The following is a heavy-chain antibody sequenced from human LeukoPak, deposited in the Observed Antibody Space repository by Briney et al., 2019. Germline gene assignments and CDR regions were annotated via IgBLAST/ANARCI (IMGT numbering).Heavy chain of an antibody. J-gene: IGHJ6*02. CDR1: GFTFSSYW. CDR2: IKQDGSEK. V-gene: IGHV3-7*01. D-gene: IGHD6-19*01. CDR3: ARDSSGWYYYYYGMDV. Sequence: GGSLRLSCAASGFTFSSYWMSWVRQAPGKGLEWVANIKQDGSEKYYVDSVKGRFTISRDNAKNSLYLQMNSLRAEDTAVYYCARDSSGWYYYYYGMDVWGQGTTVTVSS.